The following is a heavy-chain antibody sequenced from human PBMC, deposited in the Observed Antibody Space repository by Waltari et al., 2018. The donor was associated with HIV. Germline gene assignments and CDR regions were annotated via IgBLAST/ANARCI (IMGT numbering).Heavy chain of an antibody. CDR3: ARAGGYSGYDGFDY. J-gene: IGHJ4*02. CDR1: GYTFTGYY. D-gene: IGHD5-12*01. Sequence: QVQLVQSGAEVKKPGASVKVSCKASGYTFTGYYMHWVRQAPGQGLEWMGWINPNSVGTNYAQKFQGRVTMTRDTSISTAYMELSRLRSDDTAVYYCARAGGYSGYDGFDYWGQGTLVTVSS. CDR2: INPNSVGT. V-gene: IGHV1-2*02.